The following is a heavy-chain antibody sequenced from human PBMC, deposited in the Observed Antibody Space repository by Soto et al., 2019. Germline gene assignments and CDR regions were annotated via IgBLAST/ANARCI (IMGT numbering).Heavy chain of an antibody. CDR3: AREYASIPVSSPMESDN. J-gene: IGHJ4*01. Sequence: SLRLSCAASGLPFSDYYMSWIRQAPGKGLEWVSYISSSGSTIYYADSVKGRFTISRDNAKNSLYLQMNSLRAEDTAVYYCAREYASIPVSSPMESDNSGQGTLVTDSS. V-gene: IGHV3-11*01. CDR1: GLPFSDYY. CDR2: ISSSGSTI. D-gene: IGHD6-6*01.